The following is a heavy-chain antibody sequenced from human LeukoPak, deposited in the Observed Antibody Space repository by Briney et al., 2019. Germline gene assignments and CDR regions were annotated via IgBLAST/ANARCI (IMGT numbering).Heavy chain of an antibody. Sequence: ASVNVSYTPSGYSFTSYYIHWVRQAPGQGREGMGWINPTHGGKNYAQKFQGRVTMTRDTSISTAYMEVSRLRSDDTAMYYCAIVTTADGYWGQGTLLTVSS. V-gene: IGHV1-2*02. D-gene: IGHD4-17*01. CDR3: AIVTTADGY. CDR2: INPTHGGK. CDR1: GYSFTSYY. J-gene: IGHJ4*02.